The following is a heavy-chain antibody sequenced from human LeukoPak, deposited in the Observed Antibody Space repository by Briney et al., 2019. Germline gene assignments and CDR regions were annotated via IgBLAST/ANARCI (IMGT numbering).Heavy chain of an antibody. CDR2: IYSGGST. CDR1: GFTFSSYA. V-gene: IGHV3-66*04. CDR3: ASHISSGYYGLPDY. J-gene: IGHJ4*02. Sequence: GGSLRLSCAASGFTFSSYAMSWVRQAPGKGLEWVSVIYSGGSTYYADSVKGRFTISRDNSKNTLYLQMNSLRAKDTAVYYCASHISSGYYGLPDYWGQGTLVTVSS. D-gene: IGHD3-22*01.